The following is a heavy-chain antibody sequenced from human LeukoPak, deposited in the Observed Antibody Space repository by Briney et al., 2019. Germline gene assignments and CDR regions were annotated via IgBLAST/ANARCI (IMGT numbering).Heavy chain of an antibody. CDR2: INPKSGGT. Sequence: ASVKVSCKASGYTFTGYYLYWVRQAPGQGLEWMGWINPKSGGTKYAQKFQGRVTMTRDTSISTAYMELSRLSSDDTAIYFCARDGVHASGDFLHFWGQGTLVTVSS. CDR1: GYTFTGYY. V-gene: IGHV1-2*02. J-gene: IGHJ4*02. CDR3: ARDGVHASGDFLHF. D-gene: IGHD4-17*01.